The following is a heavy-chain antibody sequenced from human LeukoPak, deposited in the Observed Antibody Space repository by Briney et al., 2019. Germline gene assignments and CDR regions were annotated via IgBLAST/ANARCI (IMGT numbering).Heavy chain of an antibody. V-gene: IGHV4-31*03. D-gene: IGHD5-24*01. CDR2: IYYSGST. CDR3: ARDRVEMATIDYYYGMDV. J-gene: IGHJ6*02. CDR1: GGSISSGGYY. Sequence: TSQTLSLTCTVSGGSISSGGYYWSWIRQHPGKGLEWIGYIYYSGSTYYNPSLKSRVTISVDTSKNQFSPKLSSVTAADTAVYYCARDRVEMATIDYYYGMDVWGQGTTVTVSS.